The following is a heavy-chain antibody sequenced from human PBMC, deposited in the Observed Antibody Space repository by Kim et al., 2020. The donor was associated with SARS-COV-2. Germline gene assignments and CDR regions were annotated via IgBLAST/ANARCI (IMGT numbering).Heavy chain of an antibody. D-gene: IGHD3-3*01. CDR3: ARISGITIFGVVTTGPFDY. Sequence: SRVTISVDTSKNQFSLKLSSVTAADTAVYYCARISGITIFGVVTTGPFDYWGQGTLVTVSS. V-gene: IGHV4-31*02. J-gene: IGHJ4*02.